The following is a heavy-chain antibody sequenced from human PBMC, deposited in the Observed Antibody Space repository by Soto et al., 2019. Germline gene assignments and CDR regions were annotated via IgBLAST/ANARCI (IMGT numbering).Heavy chain of an antibody. CDR3: ARDWAAAVPFDY. D-gene: IGHD6-13*01. J-gene: IGHJ4*02. V-gene: IGHV1-18*01. Sequence: QVQLVQSGAEVKKPGASVKVSCKASGYTFTSYGISWVGKAPGQGLEGMGWISANNGNSNYAQKLQGRVTITTDTATSTAYMELTSLRSYDTAVYYCARDWAAAVPFDYCGQGTLVTVSS. CDR2: ISANNGNS. CDR1: GYTFTSYG.